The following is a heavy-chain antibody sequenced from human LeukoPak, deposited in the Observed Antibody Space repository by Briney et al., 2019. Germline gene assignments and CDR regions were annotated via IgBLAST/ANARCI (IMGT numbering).Heavy chain of an antibody. V-gene: IGHV4-59*01. CDR2: IYYSGST. J-gene: IGHJ5*02. Sequence: SETLSLTCTVSGRSISSYYWSWIRQPPGKGLEWIGYIYYSGSTNYNPSLKSRVTISVDTSKNQFSLKLSSVTAADTAVYYCARDQSSYGSGSLWFDPWGQGTLVTVSS. CDR3: ARDQSSYGSGSLWFDP. D-gene: IGHD3-10*01. CDR1: GRSISSYY.